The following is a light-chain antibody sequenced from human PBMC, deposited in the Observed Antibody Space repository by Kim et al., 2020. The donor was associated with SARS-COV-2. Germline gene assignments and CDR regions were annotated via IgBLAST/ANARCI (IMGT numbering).Light chain of an antibody. CDR2: KAS. CDR1: QSVGSW. V-gene: IGKV1-5*03. CDR3: HQYYAYPWT. Sequence: DIQMTQSPSTLSAFIGDRVAITCRASQSVGSWLAWSQQKPGKAPKLLIYKASSLEGGVPSRFSGSGSGTEFTLTISSLQPDDFATYYCHQYYAYPWTFGQGTKVDIK. J-gene: IGKJ1*01.